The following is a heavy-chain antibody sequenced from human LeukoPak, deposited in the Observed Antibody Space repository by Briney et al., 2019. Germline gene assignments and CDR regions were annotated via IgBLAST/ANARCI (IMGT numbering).Heavy chain of an antibody. CDR3: ANMGVFGVVIDY. CDR2: ISGSGGST. V-gene: IGHV3-23*01. CDR1: GFTFSSYA. J-gene: IGHJ4*02. Sequence: GGSLRLSCAASGFTFSSYAMSWVRQAPGKGLEWASAISGSGGSTYYADSVKGRFTISRDNSKNTLYLQMNSLRAEDTAVYYCANMGVFGVVIDYWGQGTLVTVSS. D-gene: IGHD3-3*01.